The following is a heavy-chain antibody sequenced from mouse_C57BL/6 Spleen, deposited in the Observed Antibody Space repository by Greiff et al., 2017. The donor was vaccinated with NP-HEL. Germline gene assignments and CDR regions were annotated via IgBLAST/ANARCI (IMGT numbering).Heavy chain of an antibody. V-gene: IGHV5-4*01. Sequence: EVHLVESGGGLVKPGGSLKLSCAASGFTFSSYAMSWVRQTPEKRLEWVATISDGGSYTYYPDNVKGRFTSSRDNAKNNLYLQMSHLKSEDTAMYYCARDDLYYYAMDYWGQGTSVTVSS. CDR3: ARDDLYYYAMDY. CDR1: GFTFSSYA. CDR2: ISDGGSYT. J-gene: IGHJ4*01.